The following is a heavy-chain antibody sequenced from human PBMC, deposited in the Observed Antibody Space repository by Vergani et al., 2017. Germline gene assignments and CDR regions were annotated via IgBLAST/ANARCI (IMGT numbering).Heavy chain of an antibody. CDR1: GGSITSGSFY. CDR2: IHSSGTT. J-gene: IGHJ4*02. V-gene: IGHV4-61*02. D-gene: IGHD2-8*02. CDR3: ARALGHCTGGNCFPNYYFEY. Sequence: QVQLHESGPGLVKPSQTLSLTCTVSGGSITSGSFYWSWIRQPAGKGLEWIGRIHSSGTTNYNPSLKSRVTLSVDTSKNQFSLKLSSVTAADTAVYYCARALGHCTGGNCFPNYYFEYWGQGTLVTVSS.